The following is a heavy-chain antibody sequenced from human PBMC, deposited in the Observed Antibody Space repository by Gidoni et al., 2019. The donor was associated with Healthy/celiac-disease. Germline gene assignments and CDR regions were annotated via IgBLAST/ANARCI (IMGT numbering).Heavy chain of an antibody. CDR3: ARGGYGGNLPDSYGMDV. V-gene: IGHV3-7*04. Sequence: EVQLVESGGGLVQPGGSLRLSCAASGFTFSSYWMSWVRQAPGKGLEWVANIKQDGSEKYYVDSVKGRFTISRDNAKNSLYLQMNSLRAEDTAGYYCARGGYGGNLPDSYGMDVWGQGTTVTVSS. J-gene: IGHJ6*02. CDR1: GFTFSSYW. D-gene: IGHD2-15*01. CDR2: IKQDGSEK.